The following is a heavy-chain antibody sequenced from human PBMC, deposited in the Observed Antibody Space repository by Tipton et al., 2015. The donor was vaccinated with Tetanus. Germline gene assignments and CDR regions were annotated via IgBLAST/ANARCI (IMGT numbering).Heavy chain of an antibody. CDR3: ARDRCSDVTCYFEMGG. J-gene: IGHJ4*02. D-gene: IGHD2-15*01. V-gene: IGHV1-18*01. CDR2: ISAHNGKT. Sequence: QVQLVQSGAEVRKPGASVKVSCKSSDYTFSSYGFSWVRQAPGQGPEWMGWISAHNGKTNYAQKFQGRVTMTTDTSTSIAYMELRSLRSDDTAVYYCARDRCSDVTCYFEMGGWGQGTLVTVSS. CDR1: DYTFSSYG.